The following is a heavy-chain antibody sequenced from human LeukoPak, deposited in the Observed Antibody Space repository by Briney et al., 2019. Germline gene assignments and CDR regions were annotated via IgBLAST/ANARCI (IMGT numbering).Heavy chain of an antibody. V-gene: IGHV1-18*01. Sequence: ASVKVSCKASGYTFTSYGISWVRQAPGQGLEWMGWISAYNGNTKYAQKVLGRVTMTTDTSTSTAYMELRSLRSDDTAVYYCARGGLVVVVAATPSTTPGLLHWLDPWGQRTLVSVSS. CDR2: ISAYNGNT. CDR3: ARGGLVVVVAATPSTTPGLLHWLDP. CDR1: GYTFTSYG. J-gene: IGHJ5*02. D-gene: IGHD2-15*01.